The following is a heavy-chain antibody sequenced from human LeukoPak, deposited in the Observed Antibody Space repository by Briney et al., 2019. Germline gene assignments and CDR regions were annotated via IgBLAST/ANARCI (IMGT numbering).Heavy chain of an antibody. Sequence: SETLSLTCAVYGGSFSGYYWSWIRQPPGKGLEWIGEINHSGSTNYNPSLKSRVTISVDTSKNQFSLKLSSVTAADTAVYYCARIRPGGAPPDYWAQGTLVTVSS. V-gene: IGHV4-34*01. CDR1: GGSFSGYY. J-gene: IGHJ4*02. CDR2: INHSGST. D-gene: IGHD3-16*01. CDR3: ARIRPGGAPPDY.